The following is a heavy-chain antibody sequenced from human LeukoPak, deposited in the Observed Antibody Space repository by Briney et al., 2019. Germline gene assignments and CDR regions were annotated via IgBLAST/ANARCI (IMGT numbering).Heavy chain of an antibody. V-gene: IGHV4-39*01. CDR2: IYYSGST. CDR3: ARHEDIAVAPIDY. Sequence: SETLSLTCTVSGGSISSSSYYWGWIRQPPGKGLEWIGSIYYSGSTYYNPSLKSRVTISVDTSKNQFSLKLSSVTAADTAVYYCARHEDIAVAPIDYWGQGTLVTVSS. J-gene: IGHJ4*02. CDR1: GGSISSSSYY. D-gene: IGHD6-19*01.